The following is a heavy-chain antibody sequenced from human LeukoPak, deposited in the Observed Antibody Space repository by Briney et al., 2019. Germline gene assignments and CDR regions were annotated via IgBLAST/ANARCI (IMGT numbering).Heavy chain of an antibody. J-gene: IGHJ4*02. CDR1: GYTFTNYH. Sequence: ASVKVSCKASGYTFTNYHISWVRQAPGQGLEWMGWISPNSGDTNYVQRLQGRVTMTTDTSTSTAYMELRSLRSDDTAVYYCARDKDDYYGSGTQGVYDYWGQGTLVTVSS. V-gene: IGHV1-18*01. D-gene: IGHD3-10*01. CDR3: ARDKDDYYGSGTQGVYDY. CDR2: ISPNSGDT.